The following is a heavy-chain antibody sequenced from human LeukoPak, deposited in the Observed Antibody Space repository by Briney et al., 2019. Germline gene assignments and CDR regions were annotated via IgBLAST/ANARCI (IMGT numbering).Heavy chain of an antibody. CDR3: SKDINYDSSGYYYNTSFDT. Sequence: GGSLRLSCAASGFTFDDYAMHWVRQALGEGLEWGSGLSWIGGSKAYADSVKGGFTISRENAKNSLYLQRKSLRAGATAFYYCSKDINYDSSGYYYNTSFDTWGQGTLVTVSS. J-gene: IGHJ4*02. V-gene: IGHV3-9*01. D-gene: IGHD3-22*01. CDR1: GFTFDDYA. CDR2: LSWIGGSK.